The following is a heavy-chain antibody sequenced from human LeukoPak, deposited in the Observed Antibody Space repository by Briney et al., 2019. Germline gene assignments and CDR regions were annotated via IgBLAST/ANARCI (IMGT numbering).Heavy chain of an antibody. CDR3: ARCYYYGSGSYNYGFDP. J-gene: IGHJ5*02. CDR1: GGSISSYY. D-gene: IGHD3-10*01. Sequence: SETLSLTCTVSGGSISSYYWSWIRQPAGKGLEWIGRIYTSGSTNYNPSLKSRVTMSVDTSKNQFSLKLSPVTAADTAVYYCARCYYYGSGSYNYGFDPWGQGTLVTVSS. CDR2: IYTSGST. V-gene: IGHV4-4*07.